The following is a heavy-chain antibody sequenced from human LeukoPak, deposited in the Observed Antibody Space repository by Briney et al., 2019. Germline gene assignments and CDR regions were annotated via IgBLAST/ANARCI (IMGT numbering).Heavy chain of an antibody. D-gene: IGHD3-22*01. J-gene: IGHJ4*02. CDR2: IYYSGST. CDR1: GGSISSSSYY. CDR3: ARGGQYYYDSDY. V-gene: IGHV4-39*07. Sequence: SETLSLTCTVSGGSISSSSYYWGWIRQPPGKGLEWIGSIYYSGSTYYNPSLKSRVTISVDTSKNQFSLKLSSVTAADTAVYYCARGGQYYYDSDYWGQGTLVTVSS.